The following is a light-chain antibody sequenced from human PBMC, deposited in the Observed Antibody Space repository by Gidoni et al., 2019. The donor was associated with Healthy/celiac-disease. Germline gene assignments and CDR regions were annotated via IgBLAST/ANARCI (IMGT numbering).Light chain of an antibody. CDR3: QQYGSP. Sequence: TQSPGTLSLSPGERATLSCRASQSVSSSYLAWYQQKPGQAPRLLIYGAASRATGIPDRSSGSGSGTDFTLTISRLEPEAFAVYYCQQYGSPFGGGTKVEIK. J-gene: IGKJ4*01. V-gene: IGKV3-20*01. CDR2: GAA. CDR1: QSVSSSY.